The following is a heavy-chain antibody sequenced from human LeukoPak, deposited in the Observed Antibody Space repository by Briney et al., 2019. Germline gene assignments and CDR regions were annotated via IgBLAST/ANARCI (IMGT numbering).Heavy chain of an antibody. J-gene: IGHJ4*02. CDR3: ARHPPRISGETGFDY. CDR2: IYFSGST. Sequence: PSETLSLTCSVSGGSISSYYWSWIRQPPGKGLEWIGYIYFSGSTNYNPSLKSRVTISVDTSKNQISLKLSHVTAADTAVYYCARHPPRISGETGFDYWGQGTLVTVS. D-gene: IGHD3-9*01. CDR1: GGSISSYY. V-gene: IGHV4-59*08.